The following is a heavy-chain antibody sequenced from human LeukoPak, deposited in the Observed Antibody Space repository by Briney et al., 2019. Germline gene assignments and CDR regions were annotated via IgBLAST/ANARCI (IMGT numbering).Heavy chain of an antibody. J-gene: IGHJ4*02. CDR2: ISSSSSYI. CDR1: GFTFSSYS. CDR3: ARARGSWYFDY. D-gene: IGHD6-13*01. V-gene: IGHV3-21*01. Sequence: GGSLRLSCAASGFTFSSYSMNWVRQAPGKGLEWVSSISSSSSYIYYADSVKGRFTISRDNAKNSLYLQMNSLRAEGTAVYYCARARGSWYFDYWGQGTLVTVSS.